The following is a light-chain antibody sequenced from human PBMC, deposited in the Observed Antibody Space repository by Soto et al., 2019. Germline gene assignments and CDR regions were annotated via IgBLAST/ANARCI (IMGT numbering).Light chain of an antibody. J-gene: IGKJ4*01. CDR2: MGS. CDR3: MQSLQGRT. V-gene: IGKV2-28*01. Sequence: DIVVTQSPLSLPVTPGEPASISCRSNQSLLHTNGHTYLDWFLQKPGHSPQLLIYMGSNRASGVPDRFSGSGSGTDFTLKIRRVEAEDFGVYYCMQSLQGRTFGGGTRLQIK. CDR1: QSLLHTNGHTY.